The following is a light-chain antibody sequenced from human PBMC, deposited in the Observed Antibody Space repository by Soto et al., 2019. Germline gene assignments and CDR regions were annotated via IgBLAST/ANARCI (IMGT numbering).Light chain of an antibody. CDR2: YNS. CDR1: NIGSKN. J-gene: IGLJ3*02. V-gene: IGLV3-21*04. CDR3: QVWDSSSDHWV. Sequence: SYVLTQPPSVSVAPGQTARITCGGNNIGSKNVHWYQQKPGQAPVMVIYYNSERPSGIPERLSGSNSGNTATLTISRVEAGDEADYYCQVWDSSSDHWVFGGGTKLTVL.